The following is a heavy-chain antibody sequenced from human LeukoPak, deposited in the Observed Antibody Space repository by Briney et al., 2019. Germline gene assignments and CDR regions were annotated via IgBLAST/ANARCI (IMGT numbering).Heavy chain of an antibody. J-gene: IGHJ5*02. CDR1: GGSMSPYH. CDR2: IYYSGST. D-gene: IGHD3-22*01. CDR3: ARHVKDYATSGSNRWFDP. Sequence: SETLSLTCTVSGGSMSPYHWGWIRQPPGKGLEWTGYIYYSGSTNYNPSLNSRVTISVDTSKNQFSLKLSSVTAADTAVYYCARHVKDYATSGSNRWFDPWGQGILVTVSS. V-gene: IGHV4-59*08.